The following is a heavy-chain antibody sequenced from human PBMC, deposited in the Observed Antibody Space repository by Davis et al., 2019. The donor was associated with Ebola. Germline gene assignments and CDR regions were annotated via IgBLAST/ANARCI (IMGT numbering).Heavy chain of an antibody. J-gene: IGHJ4*02. V-gene: IGHV1-8*02. Sequence: AASVKVSCKASGGTFSSYAISWVRQAPGQGLEWMGWMNPNSGNTGYAQKFQGRVTMTRDTSTSTVYMELSSLRSEDTAVYYCARESELWPPYFDYWGQGTLVTVSS. D-gene: IGHD5-18*01. CDR2: MNPNSGNT. CDR3: ARESELWPPYFDY. CDR1: GGTFSSYA.